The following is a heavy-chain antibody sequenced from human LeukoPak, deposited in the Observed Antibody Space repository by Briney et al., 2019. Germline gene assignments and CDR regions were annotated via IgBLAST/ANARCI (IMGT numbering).Heavy chain of an antibody. CDR2: IYYSGST. CDR3: ARATTYFYDSSGYYRGYYYYYMDV. CDR1: GGSMSSYY. Sequence: PSETLSLTCTVSGGSMSSYYWSWIRQPPGKGLEWIGYIYYSGSTNYNPSLKGRVTISVETSKNQFSLKLSSVTAADTAVYYCARATTYFYDSSGYYRGYYYYYMDVWGKGTTVTVSS. V-gene: IGHV4-59*01. D-gene: IGHD3-22*01. J-gene: IGHJ6*03.